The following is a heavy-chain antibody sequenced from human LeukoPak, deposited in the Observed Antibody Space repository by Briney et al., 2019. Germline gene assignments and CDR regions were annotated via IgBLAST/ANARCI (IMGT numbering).Heavy chain of an antibody. D-gene: IGHD3-16*02. CDR3: ARDYRGSYPIDY. J-gene: IGHJ4*02. CDR1: GGSISSGYY. V-gene: IGHV4-38-2*02. Sequence: SETLSLTCTVSGGSISSGYYWGWIRQPPGKGLEWIGSIFHSGSTYYNPSLKSRVTISVDTSKNRFSLKLTSVTAADTALYYCARDYRGSYPIDYWGQGTLVTVSS. CDR2: IFHSGST.